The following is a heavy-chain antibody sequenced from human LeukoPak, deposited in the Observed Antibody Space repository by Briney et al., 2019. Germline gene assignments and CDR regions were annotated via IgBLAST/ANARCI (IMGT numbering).Heavy chain of an antibody. CDR2: IYYSGST. J-gene: IGHJ4*02. V-gene: IGHV4-39*01. CDR3: ARYGSSGAFDY. CDR1: GGSISSSSYY. Sequence: PSETLSLTCTVSGGSISSSSYYSGWIRQPPGKGLEWIGSIYYSGSTYYNPSLKSRVTISVDTSKNQFSLKLSSVTTADTAVYYCARYGSSGAFDYWGQGTLVTVSS. D-gene: IGHD6-19*01.